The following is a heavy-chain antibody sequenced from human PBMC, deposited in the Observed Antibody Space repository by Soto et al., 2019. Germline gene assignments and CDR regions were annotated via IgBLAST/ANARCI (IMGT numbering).Heavy chain of an antibody. V-gene: IGHV3-23*01. CDR3: AKESSRCSGGSRPDDAFDI. D-gene: IGHD2-15*01. J-gene: IGHJ3*02. CDR2: ISGSGGST. CDR1: GVTCSSYA. Sequence: GGPLRLSCAASGVTCSSYAMSWVRQAPGKGLEWVSAISGSGGSTYYADSVKGRFTISRDNSKNTLYLQMNSLRAEDTAVYYCAKESSRCSGGSRPDDAFDIWGQGTMVTVSS.